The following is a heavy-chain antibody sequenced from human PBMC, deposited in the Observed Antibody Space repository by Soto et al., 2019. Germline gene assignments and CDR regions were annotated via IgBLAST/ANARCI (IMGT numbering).Heavy chain of an antibody. CDR1: GFTFDDYA. J-gene: IGHJ4*02. V-gene: IGHV3-9*01. CDR2: ISWNSGSI. Sequence: GGSLRLSCAASGFTFDDYAMHWVRQAPGKGLEKVSGISWNSGSIGYADSVKGRFTISRDNAKNSLYLQMNSLRAEDTALYYCAKALGSQEGAYFDWLLRPYFDYWGQGTLVTVSS. CDR3: AKALGSQEGAYFDWLLRPYFDY. D-gene: IGHD3-9*01.